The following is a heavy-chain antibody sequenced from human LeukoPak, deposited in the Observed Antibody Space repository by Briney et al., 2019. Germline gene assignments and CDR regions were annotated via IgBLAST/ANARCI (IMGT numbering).Heavy chain of an antibody. Sequence: GGSLRLSCAASGFTFSSYWMSWVRRAPGKGLEWVANIKRDGSEKYYVDSVKGRFTISRDNAKNSLYLQMNSLRAEDTAVYYCARSAYYDFWSDYWGQGTLVTVSS. CDR1: GFTFSSYW. J-gene: IGHJ4*02. CDR3: ARSAYYDFWSDY. D-gene: IGHD3-3*01. V-gene: IGHV3-7*05. CDR2: IKRDGSEK.